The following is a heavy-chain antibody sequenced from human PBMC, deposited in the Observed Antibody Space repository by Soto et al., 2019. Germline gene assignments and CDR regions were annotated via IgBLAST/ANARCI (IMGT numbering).Heavy chain of an antibody. D-gene: IGHD6-13*01. CDR1: GFTFSSYG. J-gene: IGHJ6*02. CDR3: ATDLIAAAAGGYYGMDV. V-gene: IGHV3-33*01. Sequence: PGGSLRLSCAASGFTFSSYGMHWVRQAPGKGLEWVAVIWYDGSNKYYADSVKGRFTISRDNSKNTLYLQMNSLRAEDTAVYYCATDLIAAAAGGYYGMDVWGQGTTVTVS. CDR2: IWYDGSNK.